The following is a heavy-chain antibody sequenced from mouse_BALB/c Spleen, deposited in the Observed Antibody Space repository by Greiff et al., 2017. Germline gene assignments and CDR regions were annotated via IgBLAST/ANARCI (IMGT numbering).Heavy chain of an antibody. CDR1: GYTFTSYW. J-gene: IGHJ3*01. Sequence: VQLQQSGAELVKPGASVKLSCKTSGYTFTSYWIQWVKQRPGQGLGWIGEIFPGTGTTYYNEKFKGKATLTIDTSSNTAYMQLSSLTSEDSAVYVCARREYGFAYWGQGTLVTVSA. V-gene: IGHV1S132*01. D-gene: IGHD5-2*01. CDR3: ARREYGFAY. CDR2: IFPGTGTT.